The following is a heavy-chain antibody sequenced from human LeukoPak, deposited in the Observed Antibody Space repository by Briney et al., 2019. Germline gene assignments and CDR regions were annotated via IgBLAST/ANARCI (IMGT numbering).Heavy chain of an antibody. J-gene: IGHJ4*02. CDR3: ARGDFFDY. V-gene: IGHV3-30*01. CDR1: GFTFSDYL. Sequence: GGSLRLSCAASGFTFSDYLMHWVRQAPGKGLEWVAVISYDGSNKYYADSVKGRFTISRDNSKNMLYLQMNSLRPEDTAVYSCARGDFFDYRGQGTLVTVSS. CDR2: ISYDGSNK.